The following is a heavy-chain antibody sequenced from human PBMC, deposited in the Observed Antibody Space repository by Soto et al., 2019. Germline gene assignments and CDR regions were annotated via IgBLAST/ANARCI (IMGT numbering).Heavy chain of an antibody. D-gene: IGHD2-2*03. CDR3: ARDVDIGYFDY. Sequence: PEETLSLTCIVSGGSIRSYYWSWIRQPPGKGLEWIGYIYYSGSTNYNPSLKSRVTISGDTSKNQFSLKLSSVTAADTAVYYCARDVDIGYFDYWGQGTLVTVSS. V-gene: IGHV4-59*01. CDR1: GGSIRSYY. J-gene: IGHJ4*02. CDR2: IYYSGST.